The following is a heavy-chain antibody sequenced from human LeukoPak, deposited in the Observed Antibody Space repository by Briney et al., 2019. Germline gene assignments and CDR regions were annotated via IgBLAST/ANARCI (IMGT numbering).Heavy chain of an antibody. Sequence: GGSLRLSCAASGFSFTKYAMSWVRQAPGKGLEWVSGMSGSGDSTDYADSVKGRFTISRDNSKNTLYLQMDSLRVEDTAVFYCAKVSFDGGVIPYFDSWGQGTVVTVSS. CDR3: AKVSFDGGVIPYFDS. J-gene: IGHJ4*02. D-gene: IGHD3-16*02. V-gene: IGHV3-23*01. CDR1: GFSFTKYA. CDR2: MSGSGDST.